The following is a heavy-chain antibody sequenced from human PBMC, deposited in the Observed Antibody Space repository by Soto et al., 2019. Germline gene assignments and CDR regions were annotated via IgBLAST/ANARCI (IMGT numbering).Heavy chain of an antibody. D-gene: IGHD6-19*01. CDR1: GGTFSSYA. CDR2: IIPIFGTA. CDR3: SRGIAVAGTVFDY. V-gene: IGHV1-69*01. J-gene: IGHJ4*02. Sequence: QVQLVQSGAEVKKPGSSVKVSCKASGGTFSSYAISWVRQAPGQGLEWMGGIIPIFGTANYAQKCQGRVTITADETTSTDYMELSSLRSEDTAVYYCSRGIAVAGTVFDYWGQGTLVTVSS.